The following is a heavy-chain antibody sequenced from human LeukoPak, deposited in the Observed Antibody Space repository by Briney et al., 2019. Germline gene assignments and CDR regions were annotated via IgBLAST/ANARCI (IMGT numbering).Heavy chain of an antibody. Sequence: SETLSLTCTVSGGSISSYYWSWIRQPPGKGLEWIGYIYYSGSTNYNPSFKSRVTISVDTSKNQFSLKLSSVTAADTAVYYCAAQSIVGATTIDYWGQGTLVTVSS. D-gene: IGHD1-26*01. J-gene: IGHJ4*02. V-gene: IGHV4-59*01. CDR3: AAQSIVGATTIDY. CDR1: GGSISSYY. CDR2: IYYSGST.